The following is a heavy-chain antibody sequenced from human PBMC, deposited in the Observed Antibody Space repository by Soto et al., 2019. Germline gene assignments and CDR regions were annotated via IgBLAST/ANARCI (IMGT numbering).Heavy chain of an antibody. CDR1: GGSISSTSYY. V-gene: IGHV4-39*07. J-gene: IGHJ4*02. Sequence: PSETLSLTCTVSGGSISSTSYYWGWIRQPPGKGLEWIGNIYYSGSTNYNPSLKSRVTISVDTSKNQFSLKLSSVTAADTAVYYCARAYGGYADYWDQGALVTVSS. D-gene: IGHD5-12*01. CDR3: ARAYGGYADY. CDR2: IYYSGST.